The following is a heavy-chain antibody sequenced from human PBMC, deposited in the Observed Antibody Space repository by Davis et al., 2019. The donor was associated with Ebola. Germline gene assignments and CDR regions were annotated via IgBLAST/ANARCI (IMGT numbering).Heavy chain of an antibody. CDR1: GFTFSSYS. J-gene: IGHJ4*02. D-gene: IGHD3-10*01. Sequence: GGSLRLSCAASGFTFSSYSMNWVRQAPGKGLEWVSSISSSSSYIYYADSVKGRFTISRDNAKNSLYLQMNSLRAEDTAVYYCARGREWFGELLYIGGGFDYWGQGTLVTVSS. V-gene: IGHV3-21*01. CDR3: ARGREWFGELLYIGGGFDY. CDR2: ISSSSSYI.